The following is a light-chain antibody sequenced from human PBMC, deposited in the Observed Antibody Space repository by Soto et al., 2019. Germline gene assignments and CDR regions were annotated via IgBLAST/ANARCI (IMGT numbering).Light chain of an antibody. J-gene: IGKJ1*01. CDR3: QQRSSWPT. CDR1: QTVSSQ. Sequence: LLTQSPATLSLSPGERATLSCRASQTVSSQLAWYQQKPGQAPRLLIYDASKRATGVPGRFSGSWSGTDFTLTISSLETDDFGVYYCQQRSSWPTFGQGTRVEIK. CDR2: DAS. V-gene: IGKV3-11*01.